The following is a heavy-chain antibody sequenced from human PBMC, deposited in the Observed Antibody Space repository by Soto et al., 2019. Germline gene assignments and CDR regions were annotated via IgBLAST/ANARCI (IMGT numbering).Heavy chain of an antibody. CDR2: IYYSGSA. CDR3: ARGPYCSDGTCYSDWYFDL. D-gene: IGHD2-15*01. Sequence: SETLSLTCNVSGDSLDNSNYYWGWIRQPPGKGLECIGTIYYSGSAYYNPSLESRVTISVDTSKNQFSLKVNSVTATDTAVYYCARGPYCSDGTCYSDWYFDLWGRGTLVSVSS. V-gene: IGHV4-39*01. CDR1: GDSLDNSNYY. J-gene: IGHJ2*01.